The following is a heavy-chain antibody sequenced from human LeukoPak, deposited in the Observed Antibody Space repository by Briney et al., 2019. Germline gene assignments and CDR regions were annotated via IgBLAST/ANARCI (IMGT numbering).Heavy chain of an antibody. CDR1: GFTFSSYA. V-gene: IGHV3-7*01. Sequence: GGSLRLSCAASGFTFSSYAMSWVRQAPGKGLEWVANMKQDGSEKYYVDSVKGRFTISRDNAKNSLYLQMNSLRAEDTAVYYCARDLTYYDFWSGQNWFDPWGQGTLVTVSS. CDR3: ARDLTYYDFWSGQNWFDP. CDR2: MKQDGSEK. J-gene: IGHJ5*02. D-gene: IGHD3-3*01.